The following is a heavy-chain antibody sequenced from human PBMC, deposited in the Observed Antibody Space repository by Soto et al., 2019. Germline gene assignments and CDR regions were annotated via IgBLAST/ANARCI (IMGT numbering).Heavy chain of an antibody. CDR3: AKENGYSSSWFEFDY. CDR1: GFTFSSYA. Sequence: GGSLRLSCAASGFTFSSYAMSWVRQAPGKGLEWVSAISGSGGSTYYADSVKGRFTISRDNSKNTLYLQMNSLRAEDTAVYFCAKENGYSSSWFEFDYWGQGTLVTVSS. V-gene: IGHV3-23*01. J-gene: IGHJ4*02. D-gene: IGHD6-13*01. CDR2: ISGSGGST.